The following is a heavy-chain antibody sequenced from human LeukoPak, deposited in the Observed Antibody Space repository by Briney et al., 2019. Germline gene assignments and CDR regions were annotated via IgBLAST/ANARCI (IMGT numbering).Heavy chain of an antibody. Sequence: GGSLRLSCAASEFTFSSYAMSWVRQAPGKGLEWVSAISGSGGSTYYADSVKGRFTISRDNSKNTLYLQMNSLRAEDTAVYYCAKYRGSYHDAFDIWGQGTMLTVSS. CDR1: EFTFSSYA. J-gene: IGHJ3*02. D-gene: IGHD1-26*01. CDR3: AKYRGSYHDAFDI. V-gene: IGHV3-23*01. CDR2: ISGSGGST.